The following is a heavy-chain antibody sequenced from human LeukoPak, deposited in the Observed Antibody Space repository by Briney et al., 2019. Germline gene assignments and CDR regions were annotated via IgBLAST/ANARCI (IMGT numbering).Heavy chain of an antibody. J-gene: IGHJ4*02. V-gene: IGHV3-9*01. Sequence: PGGSLRVSCAASGFIFDEYVMHWVRQAPGKGLEWVAGISWNCGSIGYADSVKGRFTISRDNAKNSLYLQMNSLRAEDTALYYCANDIGAVAADAFDYWGQGTLVTVSS. CDR1: GFIFDEYV. CDR3: ANDIGAVAADAFDY. D-gene: IGHD6-19*01. CDR2: ISWNCGSI.